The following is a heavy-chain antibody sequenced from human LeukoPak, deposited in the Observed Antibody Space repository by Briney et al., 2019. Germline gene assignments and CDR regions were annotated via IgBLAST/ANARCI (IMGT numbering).Heavy chain of an antibody. CDR2: IYYSGST. CDR1: GGSISSSSYY. V-gene: IGHV4-39*01. J-gene: IGHJ4*02. CDR3: ASLIGQLGYYFDY. Sequence: SETLSLTCTVSGGSISSSSYYWGWIRQPPGKGLEWIGSIYYSGSTYYNPSLKSRVTISVDTSKNQFSLKLSSVTAADTAVYYCASLIGQLGYYFDYWGQGTLVTVSS. D-gene: IGHD6-13*01.